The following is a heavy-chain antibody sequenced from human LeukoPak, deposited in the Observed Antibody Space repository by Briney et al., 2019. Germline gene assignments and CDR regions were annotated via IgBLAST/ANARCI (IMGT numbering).Heavy chain of an antibody. CDR3: ARDSSGWYYFDY. D-gene: IGHD6-19*01. Sequence: GGSLRLSCAASGFTVSSNYMSWVRQAPGKGLVWVSRINSDGSSTSYADSVKGRFTISRDNAKNTLYLQMNSLRAEDTAVYYCARDSSGWYYFDYWGQGTLVTVSS. CDR1: GFTVSSNY. CDR2: INSDGSST. V-gene: IGHV3-74*01. J-gene: IGHJ4*02.